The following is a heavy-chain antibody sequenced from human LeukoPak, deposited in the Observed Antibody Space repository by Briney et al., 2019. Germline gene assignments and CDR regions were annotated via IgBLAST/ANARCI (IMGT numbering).Heavy chain of an antibody. Sequence: SETRSLTCAVYGGSVSGYYWGWIRQPPGKGLEWIGEINQSGSTNYNPSLKSRVTISVDTSKNQFSLNLSSVTAADTAVYFCAVVEGQPNYYYYMDVWGKGTTVTVSS. J-gene: IGHJ6*03. CDR1: GGSVSGYY. D-gene: IGHD6-13*01. CDR2: INQSGST. CDR3: AVVEGQPNYYYYMDV. V-gene: IGHV4-34*01.